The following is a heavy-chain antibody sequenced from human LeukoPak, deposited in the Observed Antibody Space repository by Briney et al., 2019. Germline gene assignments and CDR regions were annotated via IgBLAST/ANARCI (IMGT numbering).Heavy chain of an antibody. CDR3: AREACGAARQGGCFDY. D-gene: IGHD6-6*01. J-gene: IGHJ4*02. CDR1: GGSIRSY. Sequence: PSETLSLTCTVSGGSIRSYWSWIRQPAGKGLEWIGRIYGSGSTDYNPSLKSRVTMSIDTSKNQFSLNLISVTAADTAVYYCAREACGAARQGGCFDYWGQGTLVTVSS. V-gene: IGHV4-4*07. CDR2: IYGSGST.